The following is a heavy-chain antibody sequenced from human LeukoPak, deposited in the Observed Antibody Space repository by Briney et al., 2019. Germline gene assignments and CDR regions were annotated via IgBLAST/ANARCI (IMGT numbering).Heavy chain of an antibody. V-gene: IGHV1-46*01. CDR2: INPSGGSA. J-gene: IGHJ4*02. CDR3: ARGAAGIDY. Sequence: ASVKVSCKASGYTFASYYMHWVRQAPGQGLEWMGIINPSGGSASYAQKFQGRVTMTRDMSTSTAYMELSSLRSEDTAVYYCARGAAGIDYWGQGTLVTVSS. D-gene: IGHD6-13*01. CDR1: GYTFASYY.